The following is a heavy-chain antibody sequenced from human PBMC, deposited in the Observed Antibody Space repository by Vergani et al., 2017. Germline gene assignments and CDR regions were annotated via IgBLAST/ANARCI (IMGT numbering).Heavy chain of an antibody. CDR1: GYTFTSYG. CDR3: ARDGYCSSTSCYLGRRWVVYYYYYYGMDV. CDR2: ISAYNGNT. D-gene: IGHD2-2*01. Sequence: QVQLVQSGAEVKKPGASVKVSCKASGYTFTSYGISWVRQAPGQGLEWMGWISAYNGNTNYAQKLQGRVTMTTDTSTSTAYMELRSLRSDDTAVYYCARDGYCSSTSCYLGRRWVVYYYYYYGMDVWGQGTTVTVSS. V-gene: IGHV1-18*01. J-gene: IGHJ6*02.